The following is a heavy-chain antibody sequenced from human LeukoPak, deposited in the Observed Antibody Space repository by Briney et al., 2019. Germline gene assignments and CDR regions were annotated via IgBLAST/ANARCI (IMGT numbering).Heavy chain of an antibody. V-gene: IGHV1-18*01. CDR3: ARTCSASSTNCYTDF. CDR2: ISGYNGNT. Sequence: ASVKVSCKASGYTFTTYGISWVRQARGQGLEWMGWISGYNGNTNYEQKFQGRVNMTTDTSTSTAYMELRTLRSDDTAVYYCARTCSASSTNCYTDFWGQGTLVTVSS. CDR1: GYTFTTYG. J-gene: IGHJ4*02. D-gene: IGHD2-2*02.